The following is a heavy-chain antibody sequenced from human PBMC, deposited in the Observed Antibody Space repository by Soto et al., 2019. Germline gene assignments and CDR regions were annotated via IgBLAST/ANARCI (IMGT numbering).Heavy chain of an antibody. CDR3: ARWGLSVAGRGHYYYGMDV. CDR2: IYYSGST. J-gene: IGHJ6*02. D-gene: IGHD6-19*01. CDR1: GGSISSYY. Sequence: SETLSLTCTVSGGSISSYYWSWIRQPPGKGLEWVGYIYYSGSTNYNPSLKSRVTISVDTSKNQFSLKLSSVTAADTAVYYCARWGLSVAGRGHYYYGMDVWGQGTTVTVSS. V-gene: IGHV4-59*01.